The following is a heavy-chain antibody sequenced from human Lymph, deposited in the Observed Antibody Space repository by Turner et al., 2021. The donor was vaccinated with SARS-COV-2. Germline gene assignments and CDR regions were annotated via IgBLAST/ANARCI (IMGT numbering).Heavy chain of an antibody. Sequence: QVQLVQSGAEVKKPGSSVKVSCKASGGTFSSSAISWVRQAPGQGLEWMGGITPMLGIANYEQKFQGRVTITADKSTRPAYMERSSLRSEDTAVYYCARIVAPGMGGGVYYYYYGMDVWGQGTTVTVSS. D-gene: IGHD6-13*01. CDR1: GGTFSSSA. J-gene: IGHJ6*02. CDR2: ITPMLGIA. CDR3: ARIVAPGMGGGVYYYYYGMDV. V-gene: IGHV1-69*10.